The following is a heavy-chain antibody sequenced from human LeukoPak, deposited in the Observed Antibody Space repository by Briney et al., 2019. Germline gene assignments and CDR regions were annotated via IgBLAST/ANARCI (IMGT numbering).Heavy chain of an antibody. Sequence: ASVKVSCKASGYTFTSYGISSVRQAPGQGPEWMGCICAYNGNTNYAQKLQGRVTMTTDTSTSTAYMELRSLRSDDTAVYYCARDIDYDFWSGSLGSWDVWGKGTTVTVSS. J-gene: IGHJ6*04. CDR2: ICAYNGNT. CDR1: GYTFTSYG. CDR3: ARDIDYDFWSGSLGSWDV. V-gene: IGHV1-18*01. D-gene: IGHD3-3*01.